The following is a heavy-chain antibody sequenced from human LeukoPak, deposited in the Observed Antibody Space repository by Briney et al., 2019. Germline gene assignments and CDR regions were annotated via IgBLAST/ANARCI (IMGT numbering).Heavy chain of an antibody. V-gene: IGHV3-48*04. Sequence: GGSLRLSCAASGVTFSDYGMHWVRQAPGGGLEWGSYICLSSSAIYYADSLEGRFTISRDNAKNSLYLQMNSLRAEDTAVYYCARDRTSRFLEWLHYQGTGYYYYMDVWGKGTTVTVSS. D-gene: IGHD3-3*01. CDR1: GVTFSDYG. J-gene: IGHJ6*03. CDR3: ARDRTSRFLEWLHYQGTGYYYYMDV. CDR2: ICLSSSAI.